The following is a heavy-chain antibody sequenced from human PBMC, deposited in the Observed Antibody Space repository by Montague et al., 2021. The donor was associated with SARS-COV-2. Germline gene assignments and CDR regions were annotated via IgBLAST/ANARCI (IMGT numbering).Heavy chain of an antibody. CDR3: AKDPRPGITGTTGFDY. CDR1: GFTFTSYA. J-gene: IGHJ4*02. D-gene: IGHD1-7*01. Sequence: SLRLSCAASGFTFTSYAMSWVRQAPGKGLEWVSTISISGGSTYYADSVKGRFTISRDNSKNTLYLQMNSLRAEDTAVYYCAKDPRPGITGTTGFDYWGQGTLVTVSS. CDR2: ISISGGST. V-gene: IGHV3-23*01.